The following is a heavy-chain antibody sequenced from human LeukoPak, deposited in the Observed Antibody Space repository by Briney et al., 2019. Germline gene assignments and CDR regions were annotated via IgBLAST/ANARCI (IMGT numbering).Heavy chain of an antibody. Sequence: GESLKISCKGSGYSFISYWIVWVRQMPGKGLEWMGTIFPGDSNTRYSPSFQGQVTISADKSINTAYLQWSSLKASDTAMYYCARVTGSGSSGLMDVWGRGTTVTVSS. CDR3: ARVTGSGSSGLMDV. CDR1: GYSFISYW. D-gene: IGHD3-10*01. J-gene: IGHJ6*02. V-gene: IGHV5-51*01. CDR2: IFPGDSNT.